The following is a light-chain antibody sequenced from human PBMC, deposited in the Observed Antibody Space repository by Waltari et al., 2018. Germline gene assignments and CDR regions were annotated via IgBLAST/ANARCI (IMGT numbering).Light chain of an antibody. Sequence: YQRHPGKAPQPMILDLSKRPSGVPDRFSGSKSGNTASLTISGLQAEDEADYYCCSYAGSYTYVVFGGGTKLTVL. CDR2: DLS. J-gene: IGLJ2*01. CDR3: CSYAGSYTYVV. V-gene: IGLV2-11*01.